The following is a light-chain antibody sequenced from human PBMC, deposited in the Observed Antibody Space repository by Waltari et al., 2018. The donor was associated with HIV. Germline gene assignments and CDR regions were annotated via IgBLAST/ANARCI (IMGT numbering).Light chain of an antibody. CDR3: GTWDSSLSAVV. J-gene: IGLJ2*01. CDR1: SSNIGNNY. V-gene: IGLV1-51*01. Sequence: QSLLTQPPSVSAAPGQKVTISCSGSSSNIGNNYASWYQQIPGTAPKLLIYDNHKRPSGIPDRFSGSASGTSATLGITGLQTGDEADYYCGTWDSSLSAVVFGGGTKLTVL. CDR2: DNH.